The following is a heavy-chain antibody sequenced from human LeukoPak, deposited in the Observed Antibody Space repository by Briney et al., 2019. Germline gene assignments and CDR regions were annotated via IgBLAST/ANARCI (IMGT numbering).Heavy chain of an antibody. J-gene: IGHJ4*02. CDR1: GGSFSGYY. V-gene: IGHV4-34*01. Sequence: PSETLSLTCAVYGGSFSGYYWSWIRQPPGKGLEWIGEINHSGSTNYNPSLKSRVTISVDTSKNQFSLKLSSVTAADTAVYYCARGRYYYDSSGPELFDYWGQGTLVTVSS. CDR3: ARGRYYYDSSGPELFDY. D-gene: IGHD3-22*01. CDR2: INHSGST.